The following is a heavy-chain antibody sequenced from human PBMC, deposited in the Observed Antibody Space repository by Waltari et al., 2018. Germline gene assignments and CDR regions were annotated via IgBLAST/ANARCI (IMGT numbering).Heavy chain of an antibody. J-gene: IGHJ4*02. CDR1: GFPFSSFW. Sequence: EVHLVESGGGLVRPGGSLRLSCAASGFPFSSFWMHWVRQAPGKGPQWVGRVSVAGSGIKYAGCVRGRFIIAIDNDNNMVYLHMNSLSDDDTATDFGARASMASDTGNTFDSWGQGNLVTVSS. CDR3: ARASMASDTGNTFDS. V-gene: IGHV3-74*03. D-gene: IGHD5-18*01. CDR2: VSVAGSGI.